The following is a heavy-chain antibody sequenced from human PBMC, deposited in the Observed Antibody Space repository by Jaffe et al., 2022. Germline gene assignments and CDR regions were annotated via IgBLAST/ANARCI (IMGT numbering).Heavy chain of an antibody. V-gene: IGHV3-48*03. CDR1: GFTFSSYE. D-gene: IGHD2-2*01. CDR3: ARRYCSSTSCLVDY. J-gene: IGHJ4*02. Sequence: EVQLVESGGGLVQPGGSLRLSCTVSGFTFSSYEMNWVRQAPGKGLEWVSYIHSSGSTIYYADSVKGRFTISRDNAKNSLYLQMNSLRAEDTAVYYCARRYCSSTSCLVDYWGQGTLVTVSS. CDR2: IHSSGSTI.